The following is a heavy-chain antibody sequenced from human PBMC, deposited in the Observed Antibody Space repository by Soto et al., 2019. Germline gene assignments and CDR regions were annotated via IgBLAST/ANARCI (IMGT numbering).Heavy chain of an antibody. Sequence: ASVKVSCKASGYTFTGYYMHWVRQAPGQGLEWMGWINPNSGGTNYAQKFQGWVTMTRDTSISTAYMELSRLRSDDTAVYYCARGQTTSPPLPDDIVVVVAAFDYWGQGTLVTVSS. CDR2: INPNSGGT. V-gene: IGHV1-2*04. J-gene: IGHJ4*02. D-gene: IGHD2-15*01. CDR1: GYTFTGYY. CDR3: ARGQTTSPPLPDDIVVVVAAFDY.